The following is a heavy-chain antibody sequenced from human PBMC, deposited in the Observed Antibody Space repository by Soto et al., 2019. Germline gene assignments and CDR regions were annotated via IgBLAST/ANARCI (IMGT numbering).Heavy chain of an antibody. CDR1: GYTFTGYY. CDR2: INPNSGGT. Sequence: QVQLVQSGAEVQKPGASVKVSCKASGYTFTGYYMHWVRQAPGQGLEWMGWINPNSGGTNYAQKFQGWFTMTRDTSISTAYMELSRLRSDDTAVYYCARDSGYTTEQAFDCWGQGTMVTVS. D-gene: IGHD5-12*01. J-gene: IGHJ4*02. CDR3: ARDSGYTTEQAFDC. V-gene: IGHV1-2*04.